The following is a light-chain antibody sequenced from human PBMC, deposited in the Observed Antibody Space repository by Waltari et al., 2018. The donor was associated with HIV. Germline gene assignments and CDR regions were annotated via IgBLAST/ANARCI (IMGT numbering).Light chain of an antibody. V-gene: IGLV1-47*01. CDR1: SSNVGRKY. J-gene: IGLJ1*01. CDR2: RDN. Sequence: QSVLTQPSSVSGTPGQRVTISCSGGSSNVGRKYVSWYQQFPGTAPKLLIRRDNQRPSGVPDRFSGSKSGTSASLAILGLQSEDEADYYCATWDDSLSGLYVFGTGTKVTVL. CDR3: ATWDDSLSGLYV.